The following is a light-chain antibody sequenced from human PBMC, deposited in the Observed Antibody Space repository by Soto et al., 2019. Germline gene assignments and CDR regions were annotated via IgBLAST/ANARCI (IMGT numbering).Light chain of an antibody. Sequence: QSVLTQPPSASGNPGQRVSISCSGGRSNIGSNLVSWYQQLPGTAPKLLLYFNDQRPSGVPDRFSGSKSGTSASLAVSELQSEDEADYFCASWDDSLKGVLFGGGTKLTVL. CDR1: RSNIGSNL. CDR3: ASWDDSLKGVL. CDR2: FND. J-gene: IGLJ3*02. V-gene: IGLV1-44*01.